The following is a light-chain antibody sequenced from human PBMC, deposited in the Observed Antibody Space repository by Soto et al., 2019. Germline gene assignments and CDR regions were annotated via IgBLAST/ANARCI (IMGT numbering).Light chain of an antibody. CDR3: QHYRTSPWT. V-gene: IGKV3-20*01. Sequence: EIVLTQSPGTLSLSPGERATLSCRASQSVSSTYLAWFQQKPGQAPRLLIYGASSRATGIPDRFSGSGSGTDFTLAISRLGPEDSAVYFCQHYRTSPWTFGQGTRVEI. CDR2: GAS. CDR1: QSVSSTY. J-gene: IGKJ1*01.